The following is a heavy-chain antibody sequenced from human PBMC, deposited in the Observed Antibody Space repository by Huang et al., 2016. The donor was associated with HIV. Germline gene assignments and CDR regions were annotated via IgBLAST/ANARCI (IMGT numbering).Heavy chain of an antibody. J-gene: IGHJ5*02. Sequence: QVHLQQWGAGLLKSAETLSLTCAVYGGSLSGYYWSWLRQTPGKGLEWIGEINHLGRPNYNPSRKSRLSISMDGSKKQFSLKLRSISDADTAVYFCARDATKNPRGWFDPWGQGTLVTVSS. D-gene: IGHD3-10*01. CDR2: INHLGRP. CDR3: ARDATKNPRGWFDP. V-gene: IGHV4-34*02. CDR1: GGSLSGYY.